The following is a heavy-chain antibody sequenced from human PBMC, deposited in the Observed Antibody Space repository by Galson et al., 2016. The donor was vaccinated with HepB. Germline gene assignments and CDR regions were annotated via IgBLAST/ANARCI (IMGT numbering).Heavy chain of an antibody. Sequence: SETLSLTCAVFGGSFSGYSWSWIRQPPGKGLEWIGEINHGRSTNYSPSLKSRVSISVDTSNNQFSLKLSSVTAADTAMYYCARGRGNVVILAEDFYFDNWGQGTLVTVSS. CDR3: ARGRGNVVILAEDFYFDN. V-gene: IGHV4-34*01. CDR1: GGSFSGYS. J-gene: IGHJ4*02. D-gene: IGHD2-2*01. CDR2: INHGRST.